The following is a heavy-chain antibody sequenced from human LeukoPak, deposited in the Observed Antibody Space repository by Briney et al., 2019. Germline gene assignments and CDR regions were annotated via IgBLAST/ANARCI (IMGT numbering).Heavy chain of an antibody. CDR1: GFIFA. Sequence: GGSLRLSCAAPGFIFAIHWVRLAPGKGLEWVSLISGDGGSTFYADSVRGRFTISRDNTRKSLSLQMSSLRSEDTALYYCARESETSGWYDYWGQGTLVTVSS. CDR3: ARESETSGWYDY. D-gene: IGHD6-19*01. CDR2: ISGDGGST. J-gene: IGHJ4*02. V-gene: IGHV3-43*02.